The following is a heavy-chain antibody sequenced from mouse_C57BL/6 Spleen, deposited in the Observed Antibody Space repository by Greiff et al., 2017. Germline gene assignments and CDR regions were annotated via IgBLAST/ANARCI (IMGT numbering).Heavy chain of an antibody. V-gene: IGHV2-5*01. J-gene: IGHJ2*01. CDR1: GFSLTSYG. CDR2: IWRGGST. CDR3: AKTHYGSSWGYFDY. Sequence: VQLQQSGPGLVQPSQSLSITCTVSGFSLTSYGVHWVRQSPGKGLEWLGVIWRGGSTDYNAAFMSRLSITKDNSKSQVFFKMNSLQADDTAIYYCAKTHYGSSWGYFDYWGQGTTLTVSS. D-gene: IGHD1-1*01.